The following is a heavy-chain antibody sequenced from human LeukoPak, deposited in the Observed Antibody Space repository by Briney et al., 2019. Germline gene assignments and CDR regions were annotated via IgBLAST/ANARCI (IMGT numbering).Heavy chain of an antibody. Sequence: GESLKISCKDSGNTFTSDWIAWVRQMPGKGLEWMGLIYPADSDTRYSPSFQGQVTISADKSINTAYLHWSSLKASDTAMYYCARMFTTVTGFQYKDVWGEGTTVTVSS. V-gene: IGHV5-51*01. CDR1: GNTFTSDW. CDR2: IYPADSDT. D-gene: IGHD4-11*01. J-gene: IGHJ6*03. CDR3: ARMFTTVTGFQYKDV.